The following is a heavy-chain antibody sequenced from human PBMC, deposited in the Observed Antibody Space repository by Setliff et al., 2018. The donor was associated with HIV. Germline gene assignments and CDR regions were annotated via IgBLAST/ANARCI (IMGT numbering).Heavy chain of an antibody. CDR3: ARGLGNFVPDLIGYFDY. CDR2: IIPILGPA. Sequence: SVKVSCKASGGTFSSYAISWVRQAPGQGLEWMGGIIPILGPANYAQKFQGRVTITAGEDTTTSYMELRNLRSEDTAIYYCARGLGNFVPDLIGYFDYWGQGTLVTVSS. V-gene: IGHV1-69*13. D-gene: IGHD3-3*02. CDR1: GGTFSSYA. J-gene: IGHJ4*02.